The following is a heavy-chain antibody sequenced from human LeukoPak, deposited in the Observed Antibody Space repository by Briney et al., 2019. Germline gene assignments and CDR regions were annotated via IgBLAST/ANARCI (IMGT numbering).Heavy chain of an antibody. CDR1: GYSFTDYY. Sequence: ASVKVSCKTSGYSFTDYYMHWVRQAPGQGLEWMGWINPNSGGTNYAQKFQGRVTMTRDTSISTAYMELSRLRSDDTAVYYCARGEGLWFGELLYYFDYWGQGTLVTVSS. J-gene: IGHJ4*02. V-gene: IGHV1-2*02. CDR3: ARGEGLWFGELLYYFDY. CDR2: INPNSGGT. D-gene: IGHD3-10*01.